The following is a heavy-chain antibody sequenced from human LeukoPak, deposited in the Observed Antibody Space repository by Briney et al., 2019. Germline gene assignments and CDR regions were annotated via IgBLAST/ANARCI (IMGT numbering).Heavy chain of an antibody. D-gene: IGHD6-19*01. V-gene: IGHV1-8*01. Sequence: EWMGWMNPNSGNTGYAQKFQGRVTMTRNTTISTAYMELSSLRSEDTAVYYCARVAVAGTNWGQGTLVTVSS. CDR2: MNPNSGNT. CDR3: ARVAVAGTN. J-gene: IGHJ4*02.